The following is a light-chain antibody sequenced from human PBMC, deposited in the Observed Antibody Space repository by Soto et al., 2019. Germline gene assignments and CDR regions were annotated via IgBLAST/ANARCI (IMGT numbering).Light chain of an antibody. V-gene: IGKV1-5*01. CDR2: DAS. CDR1: QSISDW. Sequence: DIQMTQSPSTLSASVGDRVTITCRASQSISDWLAWYQQKPGKAPKLLIYDASTLQSGVPSRFSGSGSGTEFTLTISSLQPDDFATYYCQEYKSATFGQGTRLEIK. J-gene: IGKJ5*01. CDR3: QEYKSAT.